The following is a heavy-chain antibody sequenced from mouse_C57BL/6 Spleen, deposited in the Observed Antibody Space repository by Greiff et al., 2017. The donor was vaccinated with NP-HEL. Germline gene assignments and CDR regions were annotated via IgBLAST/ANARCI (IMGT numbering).Heavy chain of an antibody. D-gene: IGHD4-1*01. Sequence: VQLQQSGPELVKPGASVKISCKASGYAFSSSWMNWVKQRPGKGLEWIGRIYPGDGDTNYNGKFKGKATLTADKSSSTAYMQLSSLTSEDSAVSFCARTGSYWYFDVWGTGTTVTVSS. CDR2: IYPGDGDT. CDR1: GYAFSSSW. V-gene: IGHV1-82*01. CDR3: ARTGSYWYFDV. J-gene: IGHJ1*03.